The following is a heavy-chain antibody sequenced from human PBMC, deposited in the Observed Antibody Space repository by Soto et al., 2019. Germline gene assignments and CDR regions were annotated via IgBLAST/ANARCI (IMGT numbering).Heavy chain of an antibody. V-gene: IGHV3-74*03. CDR3: AREVGRGSGSYYLDY. D-gene: IGHD3-16*01. CDR1: GFTFSMYW. Sequence: EVQLVESGGGLVQPGGSLRLSCAASGFTFSMYWMHWVRQAPGKGLLWVSRINGDGTDTTYADSVKGRFTISRDNAENKVYLQMSGLRAEDTAVYYCAREVGRGSGSYYLDYWGQETLVTVSS. CDR2: INGDGTDT. J-gene: IGHJ4*02.